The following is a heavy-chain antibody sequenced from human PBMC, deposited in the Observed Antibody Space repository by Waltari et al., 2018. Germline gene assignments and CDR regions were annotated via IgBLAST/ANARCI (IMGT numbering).Heavy chain of an antibody. V-gene: IGHV1-2*02. CDR3: ARDGAGYSSSWRTMYNWFDP. J-gene: IGHJ5*02. D-gene: IGHD6-13*01. CDR2: INPNSGGT. Sequence: QVQLVQSGAEVKKPGASLKVSCKASGYTFTGYCIHWVRQAPGKGLEWMGWINPNSGGTNYAQKFQGRVTMTRDTSISKAYMELSRLRSDDTAVYYCARDGAGYSSSWRTMYNWFDPWGQGTLVTVSS. CDR1: GYTFTGYC.